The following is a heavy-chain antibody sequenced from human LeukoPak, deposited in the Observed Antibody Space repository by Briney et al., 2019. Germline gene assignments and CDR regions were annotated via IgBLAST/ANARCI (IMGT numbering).Heavy chain of an antibody. V-gene: IGHV4-31*03. J-gene: IGHJ4*02. D-gene: IGHD5-18*01. CDR1: GGSISSGGYY. Sequence: SQTLSLTCTVSGGSISSGGYYWSWLRQHPGKGLEWIGYIYYSGSTYYNPSLKSRVTISVDTSKNQFSLKLSSVTAADMAVYYCARDRWNTATRYYFDYWGQGTLVTVSS. CDR3: ARDRWNTATRYYFDY. CDR2: IYYSGST.